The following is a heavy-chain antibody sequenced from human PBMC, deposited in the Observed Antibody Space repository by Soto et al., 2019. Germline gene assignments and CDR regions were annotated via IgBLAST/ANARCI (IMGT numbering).Heavy chain of an antibody. CDR3: FSVPRQGCISSALDS. V-gene: IGHV4-39*01. Sequence: QLLLHESGPGLVKPSETLSLTCTVSGVSVTSGSYFWGWIRQSPGQGLEWLGSIFYDVTSYYNPSIRSRLTVSVDASKSQFSLTLTSVTAADTAIYYSFSVPRQGCISSALDSWGQGTLVTVSA. D-gene: IGHD3-10*02. CDR1: GVSVTSGSYF. J-gene: IGHJ4*02. CDR2: IFYDVTS.